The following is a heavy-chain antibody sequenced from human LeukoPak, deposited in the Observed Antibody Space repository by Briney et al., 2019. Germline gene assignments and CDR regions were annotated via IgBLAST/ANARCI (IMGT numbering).Heavy chain of an antibody. CDR1: GFTFSSYS. V-gene: IGHV3-21*04. CDR2: ISSSSSYI. Sequence: NPGGSLRLSCAASGFTFSSYSMNWVRQAPGKGLEWVSSISSSSSYIYYADSVKGRFTISRDNAKNSLYLQMNSLRAEDTAVYYCAKSPFGVVIPPLGYFDYWGQGTLVTVSS. J-gene: IGHJ4*02. CDR3: AKSPFGVVIPPLGYFDY. D-gene: IGHD3-3*01.